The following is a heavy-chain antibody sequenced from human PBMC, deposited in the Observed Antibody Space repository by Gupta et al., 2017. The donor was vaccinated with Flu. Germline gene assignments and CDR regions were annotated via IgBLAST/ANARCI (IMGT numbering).Heavy chain of an antibody. CDR3: ARAGGSGWYRTFDY. CDR1: S. V-gene: IGHV3-21*01. Sequence: SMNWVRQAPGKGLEWVSSISSSSSYIYYADSGKGRFTISRDNAKNALYLQMNSLRAEDTAVYYCARAGGSGWYRTFDYWGQGTLVTVYS. J-gene: IGHJ4*02. CDR2: ISSSSSYI. D-gene: IGHD6-19*01.